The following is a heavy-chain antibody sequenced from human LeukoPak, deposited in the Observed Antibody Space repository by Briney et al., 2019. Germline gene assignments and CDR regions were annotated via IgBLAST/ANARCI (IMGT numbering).Heavy chain of an antibody. V-gene: IGHV1-69*05. Sequence: GASVKVSCKASGGTFSSYAISWVRQAPGQGLEWMGGIIPIFGTANYAQKFQGRVTMTRDTSTSTVYMELSSLRSEDTAVYYCARDVLGIAAAGTEGYFDYWGQGTLVTVSS. CDR2: IIPIFGTA. J-gene: IGHJ4*02. CDR3: ARDVLGIAAAGTEGYFDY. D-gene: IGHD6-13*01. CDR1: GGTFSSYA.